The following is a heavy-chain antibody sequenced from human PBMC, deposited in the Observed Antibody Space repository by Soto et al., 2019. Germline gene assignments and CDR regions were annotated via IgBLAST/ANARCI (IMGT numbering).Heavy chain of an antibody. D-gene: IGHD1-7*01. Sequence: SVKVSCKASGGTFSSYSISWVGQAPVQGLEWMGGVIPIFGTANYAQKFQGRVTITADESTSTAYMELSSLRSEDTAVYYCARGRLPALQYELSRVPDLDYWGQGTLVTVSS. CDR2: VIPIFGTA. J-gene: IGHJ4*02. V-gene: IGHV1-69*13. CDR1: GGTFSSYS. CDR3: ARGRLPALQYELSRVPDLDY.